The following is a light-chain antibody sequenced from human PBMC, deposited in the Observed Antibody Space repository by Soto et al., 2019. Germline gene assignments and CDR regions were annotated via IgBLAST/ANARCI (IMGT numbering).Light chain of an antibody. CDR3: LQYNNWPPIT. Sequence: EIELTQSPATLSLSPGETATLACRASQNVDKFLAWYQQRPGQPPRLLIYGASTRATGIPARFSGSGSGTEFTLTISSPQSEDFAVYYCLQYNNWPPITFGQGTRLEIK. V-gene: IGKV3-15*01. J-gene: IGKJ5*01. CDR2: GAS. CDR1: QNVDKF.